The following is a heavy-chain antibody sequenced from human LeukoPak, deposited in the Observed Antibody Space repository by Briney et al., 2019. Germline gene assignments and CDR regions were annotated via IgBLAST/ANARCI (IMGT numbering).Heavy chain of an antibody. V-gene: IGHV3-73*01. Sequence: GGSLRLSCAGSGFTFTTYWMSWVRQASGKGLEWVGRIRSKANSYATAYAASVKGRFTISRDDSKNTAYLQMNSLKTEDTAVYYCTSPKLDVWGKGTTVTVSS. CDR2: IRSKANSYAT. J-gene: IGHJ6*04. CDR1: GFTFTTYW. CDR3: TSPKLDV. D-gene: IGHD1-7*01.